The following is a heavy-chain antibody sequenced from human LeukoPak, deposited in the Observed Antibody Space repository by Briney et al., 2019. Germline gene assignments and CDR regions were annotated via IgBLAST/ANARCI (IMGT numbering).Heavy chain of an antibody. CDR1: GFTFDDYA. CDR3: AKGLGILEWPPDAFDI. V-gene: IGHV3-9*01. Sequence: GGSLRLSCAASGFTFDDYAMHWVRQAPGKGLEWVSGISWNSGSIGYADSVKGRFTISRDNAKNSLYLQMNSLRAEDTALYYCAKGLGILEWPPDAFDIWGQGTMVTVSS. CDR2: ISWNSGSI. D-gene: IGHD3-3*01. J-gene: IGHJ3*02.